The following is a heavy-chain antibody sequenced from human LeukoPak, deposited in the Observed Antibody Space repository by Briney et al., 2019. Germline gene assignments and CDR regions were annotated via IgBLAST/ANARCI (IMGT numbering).Heavy chain of an antibody. D-gene: IGHD3-10*01. Sequence: ASVKVSCKASGYTFTGYYMHWVRQAPGQGLEWMGWINPNSGGTNYAQKFQGRVTMTRDTSISTAYMELSRLRFDDTAMYYCARDSGSGHGDYWGQGTLVTVSS. CDR1: GYTFTGYY. V-gene: IGHV1-2*02. CDR2: INPNSGGT. J-gene: IGHJ4*02. CDR3: ARDSGSGHGDY.